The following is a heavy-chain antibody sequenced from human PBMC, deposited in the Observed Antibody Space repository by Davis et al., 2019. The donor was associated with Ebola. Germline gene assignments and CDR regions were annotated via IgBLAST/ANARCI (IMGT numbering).Heavy chain of an antibody. CDR2: IGVNAVET. CDR1: GFTFSDYP. Sequence: GRSLRLSCAASGFTFSDYPMTWIRQRSGKGLEWVSTIGVNAVETFYADSVKGRFTISRDNSKNSLYLQMNSLRAEDTAVYYCARDRGSSWDVFDYWGQGTLVTVSS. D-gene: IGHD6-13*01. J-gene: IGHJ4*02. V-gene: IGHV3-23*01. CDR3: ARDRGSSWDVFDY.